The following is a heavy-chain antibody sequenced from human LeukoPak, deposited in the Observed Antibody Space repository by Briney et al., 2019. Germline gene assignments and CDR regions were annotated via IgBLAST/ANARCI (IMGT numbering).Heavy chain of an antibody. D-gene: IGHD3-9*01. CDR2: IYPGDSDT. Sequence: GESLTISCKGSGYSFTSYWIGWVRQMTGKGLEWMGIIYPGDSDTRYSPSFQGQVTISADKSISTAYLQWSSLEASDTAMYYCARRDILTGYRDAFDIWGQGTMVTVSS. V-gene: IGHV5-51*01. CDR3: ARRDILTGYRDAFDI. CDR1: GYSFTSYW. J-gene: IGHJ3*02.